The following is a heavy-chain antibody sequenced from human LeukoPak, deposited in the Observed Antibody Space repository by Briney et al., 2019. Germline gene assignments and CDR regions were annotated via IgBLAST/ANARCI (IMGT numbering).Heavy chain of an antibody. CDR3: ARDEAVAGTLYYYYYMDV. D-gene: IGHD6-19*01. J-gene: IGHJ6*03. CDR1: GFTFSDYY. Sequence: GGSLRLSCAASGFTFSDYYMSWIRQAPGKGLEWVSYISSSGSTIYYADSVKGRFTISRDNAKNSLYLQMNSLRAEDTAVYYCARDEAVAGTLYYYYYMDVWGKGTTVTISS. V-gene: IGHV3-11*01. CDR2: ISSSGSTI.